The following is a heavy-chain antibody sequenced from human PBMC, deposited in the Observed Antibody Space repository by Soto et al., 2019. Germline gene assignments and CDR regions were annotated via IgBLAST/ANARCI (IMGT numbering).Heavy chain of an antibody. J-gene: IGHJ4*02. Sequence: EVQLLESGGGLVQPGGSLRLSCAASGFTFRSYSMNWVRQAPGKGLVWVSYIDSGGTSIYYADSAKGRFTVSRDNAKNSLYLQMSSVRAEETAVDYCERQPCDYYSYQLDYWGQGTLITVSS. CDR2: IDSGGTSI. CDR3: ERQPCDYYSYQLDY. V-gene: IGHV3-48*04. D-gene: IGHD2-21*01. CDR1: GFTFRSYS.